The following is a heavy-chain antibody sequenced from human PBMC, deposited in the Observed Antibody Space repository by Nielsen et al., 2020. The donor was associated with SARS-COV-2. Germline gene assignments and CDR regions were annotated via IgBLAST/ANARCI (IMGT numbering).Heavy chain of an antibody. J-gene: IGHJ6*02. D-gene: IGHD5-24*01. CDR2: INSNVRTT. CDR3: AIDLTYGSPAHYFYQMDV. Sequence: GESLKISCRVSGLTFTTYNMNWVRQAPGKGLEWVAYINSNVRTTPHADSVKGRFTISRDNIRDSVYLQMNGLRGDDTAVYYCAIDLTYGSPAHYFYQMDVWGQGTTVNVSS. CDR1: GLTFTTYN. V-gene: IGHV3-48*01.